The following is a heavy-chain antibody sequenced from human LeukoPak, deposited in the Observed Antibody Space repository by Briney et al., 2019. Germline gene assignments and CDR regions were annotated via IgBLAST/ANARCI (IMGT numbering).Heavy chain of an antibody. Sequence: GGSLRLSCAASGFTFSSYEMNWVRQAPGKGLEWVSYISSSSSTIYYADSVKGRFTISRDNAKNSLYLQMNRLRAEDTAVYYCARERQLERLAFGKEGSAFDYWGQGTLVTVSS. D-gene: IGHD1-1*01. CDR3: ARERQLERLAFGKEGSAFDY. CDR1: GFTFSSYE. V-gene: IGHV3-48*03. CDR2: ISSSSSTI. J-gene: IGHJ4*02.